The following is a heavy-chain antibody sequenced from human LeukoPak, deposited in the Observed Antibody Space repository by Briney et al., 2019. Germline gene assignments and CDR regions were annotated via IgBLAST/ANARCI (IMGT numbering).Heavy chain of an antibody. J-gene: IGHJ4*02. V-gene: IGHV4-31*03. CDR3: ARLTYCGGDCYAFDY. Sequence: SETLSLTCTVSGGSISSGGYYWSWIRQYPGKGLEWIGYIYYSGSTFYNPSLQSRVTVSVDTSKNQFSLKLSSVTAADTAVYYCARLTYCGGDCYAFDYWGQGTLVTVSS. CDR2: IYYSGST. D-gene: IGHD2-21*02. CDR1: GGSISSGGYY.